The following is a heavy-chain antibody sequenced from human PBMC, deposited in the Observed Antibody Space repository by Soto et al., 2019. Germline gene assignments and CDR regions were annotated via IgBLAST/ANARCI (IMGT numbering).Heavy chain of an antibody. J-gene: IGHJ5*02. V-gene: IGHV4-31*03. CDR1: GDSISRGAYY. Sequence: SETLSLTCTVSGDSISRGAYYWTWIRQHPVKGLEWIGYISKSGRTYHNPSLKSRLTKSLDSAENQFTVRLTSVTTADTAMYYCARARRYYDCELDPWGQGTLVTVS. D-gene: IGHD3-22*01. CDR2: ISKSGRT. CDR3: ARARRYYDCELDP.